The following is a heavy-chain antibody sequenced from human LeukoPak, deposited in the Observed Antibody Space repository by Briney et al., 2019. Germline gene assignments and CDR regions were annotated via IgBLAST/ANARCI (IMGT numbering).Heavy chain of an antibody. D-gene: IGHD2-15*01. V-gene: IGHV3-33*06. CDR1: EFTFSSYG. CDR2: IWYDGSNK. Sequence: GGSLRLSCAASEFTFSSYGMHWVRQAPGKGLEWVAVIWYDGSNKYYADSVKGRFTISRDNSKNTLYLQMNSLRAEDTAVYYCAKADCSGGSCYYSDYWGQGTLVTVSS. CDR3: AKADCSGGSCYYSDY. J-gene: IGHJ4*02.